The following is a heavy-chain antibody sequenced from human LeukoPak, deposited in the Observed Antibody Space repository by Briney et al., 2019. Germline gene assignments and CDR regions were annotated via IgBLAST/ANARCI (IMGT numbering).Heavy chain of an antibody. CDR1: GFTFSTSW. Sequence: GGSLRLSCVASGFTFSTSWMTWIRQAPGMGLERVASIKKDVGEKFYVDSVKGRFTISKDNAKNSLYLHMNSLRVEDTAVYYCARGPPYGSRSDYFDYWGQGTLVTVSS. V-gene: IGHV3-7*01. J-gene: IGHJ4*02. CDR2: IKKDVGEK. CDR3: ARGPPYGSRSDYFDY. D-gene: IGHD3-10*01.